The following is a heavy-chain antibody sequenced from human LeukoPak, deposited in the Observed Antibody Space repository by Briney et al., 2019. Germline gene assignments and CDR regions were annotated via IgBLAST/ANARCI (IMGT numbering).Heavy chain of an antibody. V-gene: IGHV3-30*18. D-gene: IGHD2-2*01. J-gene: IGHJ4*02. Sequence: GGSLRLSCAASGFTFSSYGMHWVRQAPGKGLEWVAVISYDGSNKYYADSVKGRFTISRDNSKNTLYLQMNSLRAEDTAVYFCAKVVVVPAATSKTYYFDNWGQGTLVTVSS. CDR1: GFTFSSYG. CDR2: ISYDGSNK. CDR3: AKVVVVPAATSKTYYFDN.